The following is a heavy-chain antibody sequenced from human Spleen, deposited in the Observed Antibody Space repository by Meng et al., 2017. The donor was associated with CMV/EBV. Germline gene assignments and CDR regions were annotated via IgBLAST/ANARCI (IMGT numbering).Heavy chain of an antibody. CDR3: ATLLTIAAPFDY. Sequence: GGSLRLSCAASGFTFSSYSMNWVRQAPGKGLEWVSSISSSSYIYYADSVKGRFTISRDNAKNSLYLQMNSLRAEDTAVYYCATLLTIAAPFDYWGQGTLVTVSS. D-gene: IGHD6-6*01. J-gene: IGHJ4*02. V-gene: IGHV3-21*01. CDR2: ISSSSYI. CDR1: GFTFSSYS.